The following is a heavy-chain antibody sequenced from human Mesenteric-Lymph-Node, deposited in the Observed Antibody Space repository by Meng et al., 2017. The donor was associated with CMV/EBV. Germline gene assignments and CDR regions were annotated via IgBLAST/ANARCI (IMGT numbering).Heavy chain of an antibody. J-gene: IGHJ4*02. V-gene: IGHV3-74*01. CDR2: TNSDGSST. CDR1: GFTFSSYW. CDR3: ASAYYDNRPFDY. D-gene: IGHD3-22*01. Sequence: GESLKISCAASGFTFSSYWMHWVRQAPGKGLVWVSRTNSDGSSTSYADSVKGRFTISRDNAKNTLNLQMNSLRAEDTAVYYCASAYYDNRPFDYWGQGTLVTVSS.